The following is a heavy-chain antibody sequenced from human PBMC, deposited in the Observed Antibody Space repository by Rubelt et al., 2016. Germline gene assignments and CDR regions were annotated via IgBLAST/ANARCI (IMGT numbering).Heavy chain of an antibody. J-gene: IGHJ5*02. CDR1: GYTFTSYD. CDR3: ARGVEYYYGSGTNWFDP. Sequence: QVQLVQSGAEVKKPGASVKVPCKASGYTFTSYDINWVRQATGQGLEWMGRIIAILGIANYAQKFQGRVTITRDKSTSTANRELSGLRSEDTAVYYCARGVEYYYGSGTNWFDPWGQGTLVTVSS. D-gene: IGHD3-10*01. V-gene: IGHV1-69*04. CDR2: IIAILGIA.